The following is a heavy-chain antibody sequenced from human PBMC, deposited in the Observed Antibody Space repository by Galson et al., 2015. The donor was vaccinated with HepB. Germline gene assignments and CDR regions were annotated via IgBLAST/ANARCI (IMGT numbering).Heavy chain of an antibody. D-gene: IGHD3-22*01. CDR1: GFTFSNYW. Sequence: SLRLSCAASGFTFSNYWMHWVRQAPGKGLVWASRINSDGSSTSYADSVKGRFTISRDNAKNTLYLQMNSLRAEDTAVYYCAREGDAYDSSGKEYFQHWGQGTLVTVSS. CDR2: INSDGSST. J-gene: IGHJ1*01. CDR3: AREGDAYDSSGKEYFQH. V-gene: IGHV3-74*01.